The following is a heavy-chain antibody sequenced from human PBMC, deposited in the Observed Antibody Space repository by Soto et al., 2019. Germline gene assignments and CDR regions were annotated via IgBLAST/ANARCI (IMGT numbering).Heavy chain of an antibody. J-gene: IGHJ6*02. CDR1: GFTFSSYW. V-gene: IGHV3-7*05. D-gene: IGHD2-2*01. Sequence: GGSLRLSCAASGFTFSSYWMSWVRQAPGKGLEWVANIKQDGSEKYYVDSVKGRFTISRDNAKNSLYLQMNSLRAEDTAVYYCARTKIVVVPAAIPLYYYYGMDVWGQGTTVTVSS. CDR3: ARTKIVVVPAAIPLYYYYGMDV. CDR2: IKQDGSEK.